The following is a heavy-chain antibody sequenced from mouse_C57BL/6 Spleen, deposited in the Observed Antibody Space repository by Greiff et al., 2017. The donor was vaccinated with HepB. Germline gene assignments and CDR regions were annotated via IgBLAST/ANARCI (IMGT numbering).Heavy chain of an antibody. D-gene: IGHD1-1*01. Sequence: EVQVVESGGGLVKPGGSLKLSCAASGFTFSDYGMHWVRQAPEKGLEWVAYISSGSSTIYYADTVKGRFTISRDNAKNTLFLQMTSLRSEDTAMYYCARPPYYYGSSYFDYWGQGTTLTVSS. CDR2: ISSGSSTI. V-gene: IGHV5-17*01. CDR3: ARPPYYYGSSYFDY. J-gene: IGHJ2*01. CDR1: GFTFSDYG.